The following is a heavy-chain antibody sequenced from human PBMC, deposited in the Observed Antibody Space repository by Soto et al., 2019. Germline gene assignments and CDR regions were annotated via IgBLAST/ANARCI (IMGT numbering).Heavy chain of an antibody. CDR1: GFTFSSYG. J-gene: IGHJ3*02. D-gene: IGHD3-9*01. CDR2: ISSGSSTT. Sequence: GGSLRLSCVASGFTFSSYGMNWVRQAPGKGLEWVSYISSGSSTTYYADSVKGLFTISRDNAKNSLYLQMKSLRDEDTAVYYCARDRYSRAFDMWGQGTMVTVSS. CDR3: ARDRYSRAFDM. V-gene: IGHV3-48*02.